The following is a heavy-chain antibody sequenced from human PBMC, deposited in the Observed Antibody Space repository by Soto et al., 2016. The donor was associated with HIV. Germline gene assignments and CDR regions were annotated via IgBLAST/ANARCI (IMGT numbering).Heavy chain of an antibody. CDR3: ARGWGSAYYSAFDI. CDR1: GYTFTTYG. J-gene: IGHJ3*02. CDR2: ISAYTGNT. Sequence: QVQLVQSGAEVKKPGASVKVSCKASGYTFTTYGISWVRQAPGQGLEWMGWISAYTGNTNYAQKLQGRVTMTTDISTSTAYMELRSLISDDTAVYYCARGWGSAYYSAFDIWGQGTMVTVSS. V-gene: IGHV1-18*01. D-gene: IGHD3-22*01.